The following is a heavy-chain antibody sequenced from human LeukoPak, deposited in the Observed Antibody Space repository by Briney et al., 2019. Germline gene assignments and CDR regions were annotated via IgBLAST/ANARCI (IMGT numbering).Heavy chain of an antibody. CDR1: GGSISSYY. Sequence: ETLSLTCTVSGGSISSYYWSWVRQAPGKGLEWVSFIYSGGNTHYSDSVKGRFTISRDNSKNTLYLQMNSLRADDTAVYYCARRAGEYSHPYDYWGQGTLVTVSS. D-gene: IGHD4-17*01. V-gene: IGHV3-53*01. CDR2: IYSGGNT. J-gene: IGHJ4*02. CDR3: ARRAGEYSHPYDY.